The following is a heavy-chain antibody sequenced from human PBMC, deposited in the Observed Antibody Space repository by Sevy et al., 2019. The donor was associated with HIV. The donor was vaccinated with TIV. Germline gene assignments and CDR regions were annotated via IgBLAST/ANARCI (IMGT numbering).Heavy chain of an antibody. D-gene: IGHD3-22*01. CDR1: GGTFSNYA. CDR3: AGSYFDSSGYSPVYYYGMDV. Sequence: AAVKVSCKASGGTFSNYAISWVRQAPGQGLEWMGGFIPMFHTANYAQKFQGKVTLTADGSTTTAYMELSSLRSDDTAVYYSAGSYFDSSGYSPVYYYGMDVWGQGTPVVVSS. V-gene: IGHV1-69*13. J-gene: IGHJ6*02. CDR2: FIPMFHTA.